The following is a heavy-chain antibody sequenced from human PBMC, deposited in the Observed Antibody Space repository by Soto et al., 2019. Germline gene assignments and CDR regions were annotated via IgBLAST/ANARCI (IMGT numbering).Heavy chain of an antibody. J-gene: IGHJ4*02. D-gene: IGHD3-3*01. Sequence: GGSLRLSCAASGFTFSSYSMNWVRQAPGKGLEWVSSISSSSSYIYYADSVKGRFTISRDNAKNSLYLQMNSLRAEDTAVYYCARRTGDYDFWSGVTPHFDYWGQGTLVTVSS. V-gene: IGHV3-21*01. CDR3: ARRTGDYDFWSGVTPHFDY. CDR2: ISSSSSYI. CDR1: GFTFSSYS.